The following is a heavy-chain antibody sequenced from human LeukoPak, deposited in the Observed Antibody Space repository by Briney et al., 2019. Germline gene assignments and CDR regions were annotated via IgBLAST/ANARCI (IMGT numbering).Heavy chain of an antibody. J-gene: IGHJ3*02. CDR1: GGSISSYY. V-gene: IGHV4-59*01. D-gene: IGHD3-22*01. Sequence: SETLSLTCTVSGGSISSYYWSWIRQPPGKGLEWIGYIYYSGSTNYNPSPKSRVTISVDTSKNQFSLKLSSVTAADTAVYYCARARLRGAFDIWGQGTMVTVSS. CDR2: IYYSGST. CDR3: ARARLRGAFDI.